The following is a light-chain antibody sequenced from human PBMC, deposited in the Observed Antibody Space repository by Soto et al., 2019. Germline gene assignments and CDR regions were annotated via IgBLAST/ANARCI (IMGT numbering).Light chain of an antibody. CDR2: GAS. CDR3: QQYGNWPRT. V-gene: IGKV3-20*01. CDR1: QSVSSSY. Sequence: EIVLTQSPGTLSLSPGERATLSCRASQSVSSSYLAWYQQKPGQAPRLLIYGASSRATGFPDRFSGSGSGTDFTLTISRLEPEDFAVYYCQQYGNWPRTFGQGTKVEIK. J-gene: IGKJ1*01.